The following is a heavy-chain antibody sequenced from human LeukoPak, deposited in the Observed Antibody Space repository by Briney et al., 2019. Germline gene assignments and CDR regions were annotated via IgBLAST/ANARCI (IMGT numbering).Heavy chain of an antibody. CDR3: ARVIWAIPMIDD. Sequence: GSLRLSCAASGFTFSSYAMSWIRQPPVKGLEWIGEINHSGSTNYNPSLKSRVTISVDTSKNQFSLKLSSVTAADTAVYYCARVIWAIPMIDDWGQGTLVTVSS. V-gene: IGHV4-34*01. CDR2: INHSGST. CDR1: GFTFSSYA. J-gene: IGHJ4*02. D-gene: IGHD3-22*01.